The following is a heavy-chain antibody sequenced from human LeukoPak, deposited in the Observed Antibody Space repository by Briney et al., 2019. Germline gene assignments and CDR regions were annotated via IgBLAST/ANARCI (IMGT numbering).Heavy chain of an antibody. D-gene: IGHD5-12*01. CDR2: ISWNSGSI. J-gene: IGHJ4*02. CDR1: GFTFDDYA. V-gene: IGHV3-9*01. CDR3: AKARGYSDF. Sequence: PGRSLRLSCAASGFTFDDYAMHWVRQAPGKGLEWVSGISWNSGSIGYADPVKGRFTITRDNSKKSLYLQMNSLRTEDTAFYYCAKARGYSDFWGQGTLVTVSS.